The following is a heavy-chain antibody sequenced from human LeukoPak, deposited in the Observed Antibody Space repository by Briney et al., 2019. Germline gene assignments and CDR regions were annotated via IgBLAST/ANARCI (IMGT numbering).Heavy chain of an antibody. CDR3: ARDGDSYGYGIDY. J-gene: IGHJ4*02. CDR1: GYTFSSYG. D-gene: IGHD5-18*01. Sequence: ASVKVSCKASGYTFSSYGISWVRQAPGQGLEWMGWINTYNGNTNYAQKLQDRVTMTTDTSTSTAYMELRSLRVDDTAVYYCARDGDSYGYGIDYWGQGTLVTVSP. CDR2: INTYNGNT. V-gene: IGHV1-18*01.